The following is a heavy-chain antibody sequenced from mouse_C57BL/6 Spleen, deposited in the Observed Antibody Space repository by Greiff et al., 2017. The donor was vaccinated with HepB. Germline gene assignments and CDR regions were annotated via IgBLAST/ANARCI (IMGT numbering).Heavy chain of an antibody. CDR2: IHPNSGST. J-gene: IGHJ2*01. CDR3: ARFTTVVALDY. Sequence: QVRLQQPGAELVKPGASVKLSCKASGYTFTSYWMHWVKQRPGQGLEWIGMIHPNSGSTNYNEKFKSKATLTVDKSSSTAYMQLSSLTSEDSAVYYCARFTTVVALDYWGQGTTLTVSS. V-gene: IGHV1-64*01. D-gene: IGHD1-1*01. CDR1: GYTFTSYW.